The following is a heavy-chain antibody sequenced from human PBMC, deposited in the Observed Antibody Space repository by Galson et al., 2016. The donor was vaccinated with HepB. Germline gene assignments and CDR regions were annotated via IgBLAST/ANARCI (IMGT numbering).Heavy chain of an antibody. Sequence: QSGAEVKKPGESLKISCKGSGYNFATYWIGWVRQMPGKGLEWMGIMYPGDSDTRYSPSFQGQVTISADKSISTAYLQWSSLRASDTAMYYCVKRAVAGDYYYYGMDVWGQGTTVTVSS. CDR1: GYNFATYW. CDR3: VKRAVAGDYYYYGMDV. V-gene: IGHV5-51*01. D-gene: IGHD6-19*01. CDR2: MYPGDSDT. J-gene: IGHJ6*02.